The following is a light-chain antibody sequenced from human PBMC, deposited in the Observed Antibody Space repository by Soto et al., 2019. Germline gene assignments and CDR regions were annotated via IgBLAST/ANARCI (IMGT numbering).Light chain of an antibody. CDR2: AVT. J-gene: IGLJ1*01. CDR3: SSYTTSTPYV. Sequence: QSALTQPASVSGSPGQSITISCTGTSSDVGAYNFVSWYQHHPGRAPKLIIYAVTIRPSGVSNRFSGSKSGNTASPTISGLQAEDEADYYCSSYTTSTPYVFASGTKVTVL. V-gene: IGLV2-14*01. CDR1: SSDVGAYNF.